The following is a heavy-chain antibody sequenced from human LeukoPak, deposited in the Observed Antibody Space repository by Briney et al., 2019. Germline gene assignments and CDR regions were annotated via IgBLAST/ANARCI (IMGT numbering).Heavy chain of an antibody. CDR3: ARDSDTSGNHWFFDV. CDR1: GFTFSSYA. D-gene: IGHD6-19*01. J-gene: IGHJ2*01. CDR2: ISYDGSNK. Sequence: GGSLRLSCAASGFTFSSYAMHWVRQAPGKGLEWVAVISYDGSNKYYADSVKGRFTISRDNSKNTLYLQMNSLRAEDTAVYYCARDSDTSGNHWFFDVWGRGTLVIASS. V-gene: IGHV3-30*04.